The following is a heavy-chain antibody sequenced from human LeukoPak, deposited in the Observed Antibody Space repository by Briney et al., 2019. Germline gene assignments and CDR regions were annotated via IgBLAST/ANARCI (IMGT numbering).Heavy chain of an antibody. D-gene: IGHD3-22*01. V-gene: IGHV3-23*01. CDR2: ISGSGDST. J-gene: IGHJ4*02. CDR1: GFTFSGSA. CDR3: AKTFYYDSSGYTFDY. Sequence: GGSLRLSCEASGFTFSGSAMSWVRQAPGKGLEWVSTISGSGDSTFYADSVKGRFTISRDNSKNTLYLQMNSLTAEDTAVYYCAKTFYYDSSGYTFDYWGQGTLVTV.